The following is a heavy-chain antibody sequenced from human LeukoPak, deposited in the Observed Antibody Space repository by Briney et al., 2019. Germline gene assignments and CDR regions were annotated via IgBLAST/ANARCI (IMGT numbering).Heavy chain of an antibody. J-gene: IGHJ4*02. D-gene: IGHD5-18*01. CDR2: ISGSGGST. CDR1: GFTFSNYA. V-gene: IGHV3-23*01. CDR3: AQGRLGYSYGAFDH. Sequence: GGSLSLSCAASGFTFSNYAMSGVRQAPGKGVEWVSVISGSGGSTNFADSVKGRFTSSRDNSKNTLYLQMHSLRVEDTAVYYCAQGRLGYSYGAFDHWGQGTLVTVSS.